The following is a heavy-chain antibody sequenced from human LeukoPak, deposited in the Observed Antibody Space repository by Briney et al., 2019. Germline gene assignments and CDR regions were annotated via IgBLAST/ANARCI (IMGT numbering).Heavy chain of an antibody. D-gene: IGHD2-21*01. CDR3: ARIRGDWYFDY. V-gene: IGHV3-53*01. CDR2: LYIDGSI. J-gene: IGHJ4*02. Sequence: GGSLRLSCAASGFTVSSNYMGWVRQAPGEGLEWVSALYIDGSIHYADSVKGRFSISRDNSKNTLYLQMNSLRAEDTAVYYCARIRGDWYFDYWGQGTLVTVSS. CDR1: GFTVSSNY.